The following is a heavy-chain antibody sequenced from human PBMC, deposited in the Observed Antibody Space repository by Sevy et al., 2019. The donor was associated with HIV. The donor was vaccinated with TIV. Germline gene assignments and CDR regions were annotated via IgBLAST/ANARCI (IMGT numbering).Heavy chain of an antibody. CDR2: ISDSSFYI. CDR3: ARATGIEALDVFDI. J-gene: IGHJ3*02. CDR1: GFTFSDYC. D-gene: IGHD1-1*01. V-gene: IGHV3-21*01. Sequence: GGSLRLSCAASGFTFSDYCVNWVRQAPGKGLEWVSSISDSSFYIYYADSVKGRFTISRDNANNSLYLQMNSRRAEETAVYYCARATGIEALDVFDIWGQGTMFTVS.